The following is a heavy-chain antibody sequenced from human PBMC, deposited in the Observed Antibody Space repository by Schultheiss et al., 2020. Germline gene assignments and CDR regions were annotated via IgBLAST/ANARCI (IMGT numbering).Heavy chain of an antibody. CDR1: GYTFTSYG. Sequence: ASVKVSCKASGYTFTSYGISWVRQAPGQGLEWMGGFDPEDGETIYAQKFQGRVTMTEETSTDTAYMELSSLRSEDTAVYYCATSGWYRGYDAFDIWGQGTMVTGSS. CDR2: FDPEDGET. V-gene: IGHV1-24*01. D-gene: IGHD6-19*01. CDR3: ATSGWYRGYDAFDI. J-gene: IGHJ3*02.